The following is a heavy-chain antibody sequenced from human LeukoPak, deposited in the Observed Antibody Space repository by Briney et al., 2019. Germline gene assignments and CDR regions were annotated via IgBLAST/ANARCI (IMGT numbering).Heavy chain of an antibody. CDR3: ARDAYYYYYYMDV. V-gene: IGHV1-46*01. J-gene: IGHJ6*03. CDR2: INPSGGST. Sequence: ASVTVSCKASGYTFTGYYMHWVRQAPGQGLEWMGIINPSGGSTSYAQKFQGRVTMTRDTSTSTVYMELSSLRSEDTAVYYCARDAYYYYYYMDVWGKGTTVTISS. CDR1: GYTFTGYY.